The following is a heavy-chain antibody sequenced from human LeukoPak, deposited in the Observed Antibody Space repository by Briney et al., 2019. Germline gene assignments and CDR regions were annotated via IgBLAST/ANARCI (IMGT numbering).Heavy chain of an antibody. CDR1: GYTFTVYY. Sequence: GASVKVSCTASGYTFTVYYMHWVRQVPGQGLEWMGWINPNSGGTNYAQKFQGRVTMTRDTSISTAYMELSRLRSDDTAVYYCARAHSSGWFDYWGQGTLVTVSS. J-gene: IGHJ4*02. D-gene: IGHD6-19*01. CDR2: INPNSGGT. V-gene: IGHV1-2*02. CDR3: ARAHSSGWFDY.